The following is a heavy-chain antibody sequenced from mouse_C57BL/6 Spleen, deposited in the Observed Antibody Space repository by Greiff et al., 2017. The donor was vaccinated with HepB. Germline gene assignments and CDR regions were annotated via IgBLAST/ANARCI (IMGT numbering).Heavy chain of an antibody. CDR2: IYPGSGST. Sequence: QVHVKQPGAELVKPGASVKMSCKASGYTFTSYWITWVKQRPGQGLEWIGDIYPGSGSTNYNEKFKSKATLTVDTSSSTAYMQLSSLTSEDSAVYYCARCDGYYWYFDVWGTGTTVTVSS. CDR3: ARCDGYYWYFDV. D-gene: IGHD2-3*01. CDR1: GYTFTSYW. V-gene: IGHV1-55*01. J-gene: IGHJ1*03.